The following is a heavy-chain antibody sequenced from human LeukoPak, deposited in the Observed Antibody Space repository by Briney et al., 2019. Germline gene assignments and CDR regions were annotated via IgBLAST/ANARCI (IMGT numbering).Heavy chain of an antibody. CDR2: IYHSGST. Sequence: SQTLSLTCAVSGGSIGSGGYSWSWIRQPPGKGLEWIGYIYHSGSTYYNPSLKSRVTISVDRSKNQFSLKLSSVTAADTAVYYCARGARLREAPYYFDYWGQGTLVTVSS. J-gene: IGHJ4*02. CDR3: ARGARLREAPYYFDY. D-gene: IGHD4-17*01. CDR1: GGSIGSGGYS. V-gene: IGHV4-30-2*01.